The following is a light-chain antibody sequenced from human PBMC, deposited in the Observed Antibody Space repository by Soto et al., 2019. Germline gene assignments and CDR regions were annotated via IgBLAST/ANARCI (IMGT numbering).Light chain of an antibody. V-gene: IGLV2-8*01. CDR3: TSYAGSNNFCV. CDR2: EVN. Sequence: QSVLTQPPSASGSPGQTVSISCIGTSSDVGGYDYVSWYQQHPGKVPKLIIYEVNKRPSGVPDRFSGSKSGNTASLTVSGLQAEDEADYYCTSYAGSNNFCVFGTGTKVTVL. CDR1: SSDVGGYDY. J-gene: IGLJ1*01.